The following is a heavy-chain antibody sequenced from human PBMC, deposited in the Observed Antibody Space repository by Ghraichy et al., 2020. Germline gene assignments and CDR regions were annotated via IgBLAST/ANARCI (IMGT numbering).Heavy chain of an antibody. CDR1: GFTFSSYA. CDR3: AKVYSSSSVGYFDY. CDR2: ISVSAGST. J-gene: IGHJ4*02. V-gene: IGHV3-23*01. D-gene: IGHD6-6*01. Sequence: GGSLRLSCTASGFTFSSYAMSWVRQAPGKGLEWVSAISVSAGSTYYADSVKGRFTISRDNSKHTLYLQMNRLRAEDTAIYYCAKVYSSSSVGYFDYWGQGTLVTVSS.